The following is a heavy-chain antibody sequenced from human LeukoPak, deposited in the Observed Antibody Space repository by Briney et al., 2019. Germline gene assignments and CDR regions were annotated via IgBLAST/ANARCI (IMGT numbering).Heavy chain of an antibody. CDR1: GGSFSGYY. CDR3: ARGLIDGQNSHSLDY. J-gene: IGHJ4*02. V-gene: IGHV4-34*01. Sequence: SETLSLTCAVYGGSFSGYYWSWIRQPPGKGLEWIGEINHSGSSNYNPSLKSRVTISVATSKNQFSLKLSSVTAADTAVYYCARGLIDGQNSHSLDYWGQGTLVTVSS. D-gene: IGHD5-24*01. CDR2: INHSGSS.